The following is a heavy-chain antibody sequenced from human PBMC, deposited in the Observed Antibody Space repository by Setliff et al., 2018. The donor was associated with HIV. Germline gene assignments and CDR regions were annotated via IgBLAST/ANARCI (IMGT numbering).Heavy chain of an antibody. D-gene: IGHD4-17*01. Sequence: SETLSLTCTVSGASIGRRSDCWGWIRQPPGKGLEWIGSFYYSWNTYYNPSLKSRVTISVDTSKNQFSLNLSSVTAADTAVYYCARRDNYGDYGGAYWGQGTLVTVSS. V-gene: IGHV4-39*01. CDR2: FYYSWNT. J-gene: IGHJ4*02. CDR3: ARRDNYGDYGGAY. CDR1: GASIGRRSDC.